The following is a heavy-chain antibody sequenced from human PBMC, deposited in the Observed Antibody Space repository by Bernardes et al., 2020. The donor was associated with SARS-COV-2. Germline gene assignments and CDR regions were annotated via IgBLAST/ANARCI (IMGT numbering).Heavy chain of an antibody. CDR2: INQSGST. CDR3: ARSQVRPLNWFDS. CDR1: GGSFSYS. J-gene: IGHJ5*01. Sequence: SETLSLTCAVYGGSFSYSWSWIRQPPGRGLEWIGEINQSGSTNYNPSLKSRVTISLDTSKNQFSLKLRSVTAADTAVYFCARSQVRPLNWFDSWGQGSLVTVSS. D-gene: IGHD1-1*01. V-gene: IGHV4-34*01.